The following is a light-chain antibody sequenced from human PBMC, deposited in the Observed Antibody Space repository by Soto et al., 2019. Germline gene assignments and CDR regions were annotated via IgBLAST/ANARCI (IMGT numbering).Light chain of an antibody. CDR2: DAS. J-gene: IGKJ1*01. CDR1: QRISTN. V-gene: IGKV3-15*01. CDR3: QQYTNWRT. Sequence: EIVMTQSPATVSVSPGERATLSCRASQRISTNLAWYQQKPGQPPRLLIYDASTRATGIPARFSGTGSGTEFTLTISSLQSEDSAIYYCQQYTNWRTFGQGTRVEIK.